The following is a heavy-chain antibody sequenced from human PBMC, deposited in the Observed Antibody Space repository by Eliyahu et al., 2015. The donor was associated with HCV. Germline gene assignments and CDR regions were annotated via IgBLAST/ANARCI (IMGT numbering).Heavy chain of an antibody. D-gene: IGHD3-22*01. J-gene: IGHJ2*01. CDR1: GYXFTSYA. V-gene: IGHV1-3*01. Sequence: QVQLVQSGAEVKKPGASVKVSCKASGYXFTSYAMHWVRQAPGQRLEWMGWINAGNGNTKYSQKFQGRVTITRDTSASTAYMELSSLRSEDTAVYYCARDSRPYYYYDSSHWYFDLWGRGTLVTVSS. CDR3: ARDSRPYYYYDSSHWYFDL. CDR2: INAGNGNT.